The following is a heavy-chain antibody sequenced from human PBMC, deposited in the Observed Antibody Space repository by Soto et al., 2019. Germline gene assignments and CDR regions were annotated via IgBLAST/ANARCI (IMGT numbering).Heavy chain of an antibody. Sequence: QVQLVESGGGVVQPGTSLRLSCAASGFTFSNYGMHWVRQTPGKGLEWVALILYDGSNIYYADSVKGRFTISRDNSKNRLYLQVSSLRAEDTAVYYCAKSRDAYNFYFYYGMDVWGQGTSVTVSS. D-gene: IGHD1-1*01. CDR2: ILYDGSNI. J-gene: IGHJ6*02. CDR3: AKSRDAYNFYFYYGMDV. CDR1: GFTFSNYG. V-gene: IGHV3-30*18.